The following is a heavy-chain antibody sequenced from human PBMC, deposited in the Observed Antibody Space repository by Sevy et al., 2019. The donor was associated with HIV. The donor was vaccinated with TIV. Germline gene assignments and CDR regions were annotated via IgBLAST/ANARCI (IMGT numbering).Heavy chain of an antibody. D-gene: IGHD6-19*01. Sequence: GGSLRLSCAASGFTFSSYAMSWVRQAPGKGLEWVSAISGSGGSTYYAHSVKGRFTISRDNSKNTLYLQMNSLRAEDTAVYYCAKVPRLQWLVGGDYWGQGTLVTVSS. J-gene: IGHJ4*02. CDR2: ISGSGGST. V-gene: IGHV3-23*01. CDR1: GFTFSSYA. CDR3: AKVPRLQWLVGGDY.